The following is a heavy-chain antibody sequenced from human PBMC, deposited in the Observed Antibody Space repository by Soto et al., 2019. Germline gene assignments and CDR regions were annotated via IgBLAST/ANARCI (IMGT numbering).Heavy chain of an antibody. Sequence: QLQLRESGSGLVKPSQTLSLTCAVSGGSISGTTYSWSWIRQPPGKGLEWIGYIYDSGNTYYNPSLKSQCAISVDRSKNQVSLKLSSVTAADTAVYYCARGQGAAAGHSNFDYWGQGALVTVSS. CDR1: GGSISGTTYS. D-gene: IGHD6-13*01. CDR3: ARGQGAAAGHSNFDY. CDR2: IYDSGNT. J-gene: IGHJ4*02. V-gene: IGHV4-30-2*01.